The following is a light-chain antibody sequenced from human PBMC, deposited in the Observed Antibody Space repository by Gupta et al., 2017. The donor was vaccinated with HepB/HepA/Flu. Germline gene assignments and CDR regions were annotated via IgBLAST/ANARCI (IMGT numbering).Light chain of an antibody. CDR2: YND. Sequence: QSVLPQSTSVSVTPGQWVTISCSCSRSHGGRNNGNSYQQRPGTAPNLLIYYNDERPSGVPDRISGSMSGTSASVAISGLQAEDEADYYCAAWDTSLNVVVFGGGTKLTVL. CDR1: RSHGGRNN. CDR3: AAWDTSLNVVV. J-gene: IGLJ2*01. V-gene: IGLV1-44*01.